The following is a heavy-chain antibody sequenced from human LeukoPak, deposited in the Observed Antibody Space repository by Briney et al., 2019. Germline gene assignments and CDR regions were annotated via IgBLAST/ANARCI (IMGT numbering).Heavy chain of an antibody. CDR2: IIPIFGTA. J-gene: IGHJ6*02. V-gene: IGHV1-69*13. Sequence: SVKVSCKASGGTFSSYGISWVRQAPGQGHEWMGGIIPIFGTANYAQKFQGRVTITADESTSTAYMELSSLRSEDTAVYYCARLDEYSSSSRYYGMDVWGQGTTVTVSS. CDR3: ARLDEYSSSSRYYGMDV. D-gene: IGHD6-6*01. CDR1: GGTFSSYG.